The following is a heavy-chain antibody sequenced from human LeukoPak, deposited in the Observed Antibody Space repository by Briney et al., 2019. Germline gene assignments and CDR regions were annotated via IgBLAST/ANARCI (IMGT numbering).Heavy chain of an antibody. V-gene: IGHV3-66*01. CDR2: IYSDGTG. CDR1: GFTVSSSY. CDR3: ARRERLGYSYGRGTLDI. D-gene: IGHD5-18*01. Sequence: RSGGSLRLSCAASGFTVSSSYMSWVRQAPGKGLEWVSVIYSDGTGYYADSVKGRFTISRDNSKNTLYLQMNSLRAEDTAVYYCARRERLGYSYGRGTLDIWGQGTMVTVSS. J-gene: IGHJ3*02.